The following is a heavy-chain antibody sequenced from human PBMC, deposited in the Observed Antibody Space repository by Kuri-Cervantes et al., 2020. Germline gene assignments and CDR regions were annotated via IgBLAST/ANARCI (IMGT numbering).Heavy chain of an antibody. CDR2: MNPNSGNS. J-gene: IGHJ4*02. V-gene: IGHV1-8*01. CDR1: GYTFTSYD. Sequence: ASVKVSCKAPGYTFTSYDINWVRQATGQGLEWMGWMNPNSGNSGYAQKFQGRVTMTRNTSISTAYMELSSLRSEDTAVYYCARGRSITMVQGVIRGGGYWGQGTLVTVSS. CDR3: ARGRSITMVQGVIRGGGY. D-gene: IGHD3-10*01.